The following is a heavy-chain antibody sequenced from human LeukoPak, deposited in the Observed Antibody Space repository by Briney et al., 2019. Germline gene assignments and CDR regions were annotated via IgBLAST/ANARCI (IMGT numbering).Heavy chain of an antibody. J-gene: IGHJ4*02. CDR2: IYYSGST. V-gene: IGHV4-59*08. D-gene: IGHD3-10*01. CDR3: ARHMGSYSNYYFDY. CDR1: GGSISSYY. Sequence: PSETLSLTCTVSGGSISSYYWSWIRQPPGKGLEWIGYIYYSGSTNYNPSLKSRVTISVDTSKNQFSLKLSSVTAADTAVYYCARHMGSYSNYYFDYWGQGTLVTVSS.